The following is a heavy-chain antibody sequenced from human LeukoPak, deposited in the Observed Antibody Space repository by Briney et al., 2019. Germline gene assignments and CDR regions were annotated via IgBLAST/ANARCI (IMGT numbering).Heavy chain of an antibody. CDR1: GFTFSSYG. CDR2: IWYDGSNK. J-gene: IGHJ3*02. D-gene: IGHD4-11*01. Sequence: PGGSLRLSCAASGFTFSSYGMHWVRQAPGKGLEWVAVIWYDGSNKYYADSVKGRFTISRDNSKNTLYLQMNSLRAEDTAVYYCARVRARNGAFDIWGQGTMVTVSS. CDR3: ARVRARNGAFDI. V-gene: IGHV3-33*01.